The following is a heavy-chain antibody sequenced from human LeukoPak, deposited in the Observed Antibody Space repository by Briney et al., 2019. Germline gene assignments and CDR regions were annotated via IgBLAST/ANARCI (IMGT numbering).Heavy chain of an antibody. V-gene: IGHV4-61*08. Sequence: PSEALSLTCTVSGGSISSGDYYWSWIRQPPGKGLEWIGYIYYSGSTYYNPSLKGRVTISVDTSKNQFSLKLSSVTAADTAVYYCARGLNRNDYGDYGYWGQGTLVTVSS. CDR1: GGSISSGDYY. CDR2: IYYSGST. CDR3: ARGLNRNDYGDYGY. J-gene: IGHJ4*02. D-gene: IGHD4-17*01.